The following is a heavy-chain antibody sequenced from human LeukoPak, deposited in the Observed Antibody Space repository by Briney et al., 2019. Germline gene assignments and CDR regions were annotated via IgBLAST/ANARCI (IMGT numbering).Heavy chain of an antibody. D-gene: IGHD3-16*02. CDR3: ARHAYDYVWGSYRQYYFDY. V-gene: IGHV4-39*01. J-gene: IGHJ4*02. Sequence: SETLSLTCTVSGGSISSSSYYWGWIRQPPGKGLEWIGSIYYSGSTYYNPSLKSRVTISVDTSKNQFSLKLSFVTAADTAVYYCARHAYDYVWGSYRQYYFDYWGQGTLVTVSS. CDR1: GGSISSSSYY. CDR2: IYYSGST.